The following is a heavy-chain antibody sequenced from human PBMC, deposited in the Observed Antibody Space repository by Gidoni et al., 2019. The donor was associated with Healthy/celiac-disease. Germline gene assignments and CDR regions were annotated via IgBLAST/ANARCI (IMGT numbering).Heavy chain of an antibody. CDR1: GGSLRSSSYY. V-gene: IGHV4-39*07. D-gene: IGHD1-26*01. CDR2: IYYSGRT. CDR3: ARELDVEIATSPFDY. Sequence: QLQMQESGAGLGEPSGTRSVTCAVGGGSLRSSSYYWGWLRQPPGKGLEWIGGIYYSGRTDYNPSLTSLVNISVDTSKNPFSLKLSSVTAADTAVYYCARELDVEIATSPFDYWGQGTLVTVSS. J-gene: IGHJ4*02.